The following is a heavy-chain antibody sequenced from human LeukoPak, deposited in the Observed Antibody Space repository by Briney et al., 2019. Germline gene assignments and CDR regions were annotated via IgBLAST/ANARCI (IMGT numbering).Heavy chain of an antibody. V-gene: IGHV4-30-4*01. D-gene: IGHD5-18*01. CDR2: IYYSGST. CDR3: ARVVYVDTAMVFDY. Sequence: PSQTLSLTCTVSGGSISSGDYYWSWIRQPPGKGLEWIGYIYYSGSTYYNPSLKSRVTTSVDTSKNQFSLKLSSVTAADTAVYYCARVVYVDTAMVFDYWGQGTLVTVSS. J-gene: IGHJ4*02. CDR1: GGSISSGDYY.